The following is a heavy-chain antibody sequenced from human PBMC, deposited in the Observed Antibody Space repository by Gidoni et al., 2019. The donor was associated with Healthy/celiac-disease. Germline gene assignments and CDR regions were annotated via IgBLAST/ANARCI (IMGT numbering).Heavy chain of an antibody. D-gene: IGHD2-15*01. CDR1: GFTFSSYA. CDR3: AKGNVGGGNPNAFDY. V-gene: IGHV3-23*01. J-gene: IGHJ4*02. Sequence: EVQLLASGGGLVQPGGSLRLSCAASGFTFSSYAMSWVRQAPGKGLEWVSAISGSGGSTYYADSVKGRFTISRVNSKNTLYLQMNSLRAEDTAVYYCAKGNVGGGNPNAFDYWGQGTLVTVSS. CDR2: ISGSGGST.